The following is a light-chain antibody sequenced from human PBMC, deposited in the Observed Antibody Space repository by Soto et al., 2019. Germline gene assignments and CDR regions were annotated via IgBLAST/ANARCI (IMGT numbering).Light chain of an antibody. CDR2: RNN. J-gene: IGLJ2*01. V-gene: IGLV1-47*01. CDR1: SANVGSYY. Sequence: QSVLTQPPSASGTPGQRVTISCSGSSANVGSYYVYWYQQLPGTTPKLLIYRNNQRPSGVPDRFSGSKSGTSASLAISGLRSEDAADYYCAAWDDRLSGPGVVFGGGTKLTVL. CDR3: AAWDDRLSGPGVV.